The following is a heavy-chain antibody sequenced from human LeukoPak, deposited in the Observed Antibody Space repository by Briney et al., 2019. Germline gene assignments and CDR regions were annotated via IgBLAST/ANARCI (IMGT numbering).Heavy chain of an antibody. Sequence: SETLSLTCAVYGASFDTYYWTWIRQSPDKGLEWIGEVKHDGDTNVNPSLRSRVVMSVDASKNQFSLKMTSVTAADTAIYFCARGPVALPNDRLSLFFDFWGQGTLVTVSS. CDR3: ARGPVALPNDRLSLFFDF. J-gene: IGHJ5*01. CDR2: VKHDGDT. D-gene: IGHD2-8*01. V-gene: IGHV4-34*01. CDR1: GASFDTYY.